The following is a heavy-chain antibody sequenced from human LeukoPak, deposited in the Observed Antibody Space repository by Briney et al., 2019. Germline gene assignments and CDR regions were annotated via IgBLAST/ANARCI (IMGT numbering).Heavy chain of an antibody. Sequence: PSETLSLTCTVSGGSIDIYYWNWVRQPPGKGLEWLGYIYYSGSTNYNPSLKSRVTISVDTSKNQFSLKLRSVTAADTAVYYCARHWPELLWFGESPGWFDPWGQGTLVTVSS. V-gene: IGHV4-59*08. CDR1: GGSIDIYY. CDR3: ARHWPELLWFGESPGWFDP. J-gene: IGHJ5*02. CDR2: IYYSGST. D-gene: IGHD3-10*01.